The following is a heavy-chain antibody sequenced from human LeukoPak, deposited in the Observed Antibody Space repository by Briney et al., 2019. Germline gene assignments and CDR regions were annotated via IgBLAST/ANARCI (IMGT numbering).Heavy chain of an antibody. CDR2: ISSSGTTT. CDR1: GFTFSSFS. Sequence: GGSLRLSCAASGFTFSSFSMDWVRQAPGKGLEWISYISSSGTTTYYADSVKGRFTISRDNAKNSLYLQMNSLRAEDTAVYYCARVLTAAKGYFDYWGQGTLVTVSS. D-gene: IGHD2-2*01. J-gene: IGHJ4*02. CDR3: ARVLTAAKGYFDY. V-gene: IGHV3-48*04.